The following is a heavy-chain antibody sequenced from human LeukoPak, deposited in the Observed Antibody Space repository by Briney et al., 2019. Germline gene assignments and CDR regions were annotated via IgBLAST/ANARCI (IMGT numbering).Heavy chain of an antibody. Sequence: GESLKISCKGSGYTFTHNWIGWVRQKPGRGLEWLGVIFPADSNTAYNSSFQGQVTISVDKSIDTAYLQWGSLKASDSAIYYCARHRATGTWSDFDYWGQGTVVTVSS. CDR2: IFPADSNT. J-gene: IGHJ4*02. D-gene: IGHD1-14*01. CDR1: GYTFTHNW. CDR3: ARHRATGTWSDFDY. V-gene: IGHV5-51*01.